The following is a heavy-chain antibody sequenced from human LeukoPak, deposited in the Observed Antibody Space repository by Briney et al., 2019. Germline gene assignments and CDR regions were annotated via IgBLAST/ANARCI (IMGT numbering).Heavy chain of an antibody. D-gene: IGHD7-27*01. CDR1: SGSISTSNYY. CDR3: ASRKLGNDY. J-gene: IGHJ4*02. V-gene: IGHV4-61*05. CDR2: IYHTGST. Sequence: KASETLSLTCTVSSGSISTSNYYWGWVRQPPGKGLEWIGYIYHTGSTSYSPSLKSRVTISADTSQNQFSLKLSSVTAADTAVYYCASRKLGNDYWGQGTLVTVSS.